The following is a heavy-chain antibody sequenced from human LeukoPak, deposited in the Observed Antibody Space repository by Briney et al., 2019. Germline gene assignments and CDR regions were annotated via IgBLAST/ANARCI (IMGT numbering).Heavy chain of an antibody. Sequence: GRALRPPWSTFAFTFSSYSSYWGGQVRDTRVEWVAVISYDGNNKYYADSVKGRFTISRDNSKNTLYLQMNSLRAEDTAVYYCAKGSWTVDYWGQGTLVTVSS. CDR2: ISYDGNNK. CDR3: AKGSWTVDY. CDR1: AFTFSSYS. D-gene: IGHD3-10*01. J-gene: IGHJ4*02. V-gene: IGHV3-30*18.